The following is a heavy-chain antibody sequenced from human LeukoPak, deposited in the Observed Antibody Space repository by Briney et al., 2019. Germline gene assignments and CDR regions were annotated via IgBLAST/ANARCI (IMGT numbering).Heavy chain of an antibody. J-gene: IGHJ4*02. CDR2: ISGRGGST. Sequence: PGGSLRLSCAASGFTFSSYAMSWVRQAPGKGLEWVSAISGRGGSTYYADSVKGRFTISRDNSKNTLYLQMNSLRAEDTAVYYCAEDEIMITFGELSTWGQGTLVTVSS. CDR3: AEDEIMITFGELST. D-gene: IGHD3-16*01. V-gene: IGHV3-23*01. CDR1: GFTFSSYA.